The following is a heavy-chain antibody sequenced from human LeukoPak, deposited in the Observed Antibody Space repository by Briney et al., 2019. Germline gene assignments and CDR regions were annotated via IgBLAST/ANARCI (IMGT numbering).Heavy chain of an antibody. CDR1: GGAINSPGYY. CDR2: TYYSGST. Sequence: SQTLSLTCTVSGGAINSPGYYWSWIRQHPGKGLEWIGHTYYSGSTYYNPSLKSRVTISVDTSKNQFSLKLSSVTDADTAIYYCARDKSGSGSYTDDYYAMDVWGKGTTVTVSS. CDR3: ARDKSGSGSYTDDYYAMDV. V-gene: IGHV4-31*03. J-gene: IGHJ6*04. D-gene: IGHD3-10*01.